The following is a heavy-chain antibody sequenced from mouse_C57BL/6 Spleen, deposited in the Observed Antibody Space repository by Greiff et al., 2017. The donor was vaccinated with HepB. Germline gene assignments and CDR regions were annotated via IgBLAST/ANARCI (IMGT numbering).Heavy chain of an antibody. CDR3: ARGGITTVVGEDY. J-gene: IGHJ2*01. CDR1: GYTFTSYW. Sequence: VQLQQPGTELVKPGASVKLSCKASGYTFTSYWMHWVKQRPGQGLEWIGNINPSNGGTNYNEKFKSKATRTVDKSSSTAYMQLSSLTSEASAVYYCARGGITTVVGEDYWGQGTTLTVSS. D-gene: IGHD1-1*01. CDR2: INPSNGGT. V-gene: IGHV1-53*01.